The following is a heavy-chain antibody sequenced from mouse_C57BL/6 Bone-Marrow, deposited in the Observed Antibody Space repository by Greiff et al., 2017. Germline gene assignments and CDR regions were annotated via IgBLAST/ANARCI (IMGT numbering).Heavy chain of an antibody. D-gene: IGHD2-5*01. CDR3: ARNSTVFWFDY. CDR1: GYTFTSYW. J-gene: IGHJ2*01. CDR2: IDPTSGGT. Sequence: QVQLQQPGAELVKPGASVKLSCKASGYTFTSYWMHWVKQRPGRGLEWIGTIDPTSGGTKYNQKFKGKATVTVDKSSSTAYMQLSSLTSEDSAVCYCARNSTVFWFDYWGQGTTLTVSS. V-gene: IGHV1-72*01.